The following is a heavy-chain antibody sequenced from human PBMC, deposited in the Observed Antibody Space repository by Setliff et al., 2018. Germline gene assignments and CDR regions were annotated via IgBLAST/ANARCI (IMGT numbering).Heavy chain of an antibody. Sequence: GESLKISCAASGFSFSSYAMSWVRQAPGKGLEWVSSIIGSGISTYYADSVQGRFTISRDNPKNTLHLQMNGLRVEDTAIYYCARSPHDFWSGRVFFDYWGQGMLVT. V-gene: IGHV3-23*01. J-gene: IGHJ4*01. CDR1: GFSFSSYA. D-gene: IGHD3-3*01. CDR3: ARSPHDFWSGRVFFDY. CDR2: IIGSGIST.